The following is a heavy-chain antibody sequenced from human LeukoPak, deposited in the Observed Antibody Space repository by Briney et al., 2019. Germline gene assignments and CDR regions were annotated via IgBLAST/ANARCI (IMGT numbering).Heavy chain of an antibody. CDR1: GFTFSSYA. D-gene: IGHD5-12*01. CDR3: ANRNVVIVAINAFDI. J-gene: IGHJ3*02. CDR2: ISGSGGST. Sequence: GGSLRLSCAASGFTFSSYAMSWVRQAPGKGLEWVSAISGSGGSTYYADSVKGRFTISRDNSKNTLYLQMSSLRAEDTAVYYCANRNVVIVAINAFDIWGQGTMVTVSS. V-gene: IGHV3-23*01.